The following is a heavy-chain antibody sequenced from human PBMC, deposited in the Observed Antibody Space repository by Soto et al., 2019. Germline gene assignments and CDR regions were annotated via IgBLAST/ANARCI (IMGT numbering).Heavy chain of an antibody. J-gene: IGHJ3*02. CDR2: ISHDGSYK. CDR1: GFSFTTYV. Sequence: GGSLRLSCAASGFSFTTYVMHWVRQAPGKGLEWVAVISHDGSYKYYGDAVKGRFTISRDTSMNAVYLEMNSLRPEDTAVYYCAKGLLAIVGTTLPRDAFNIWGQGTMVTVSS. V-gene: IGHV3-30*18. CDR3: AKGLLAIVGTTLPRDAFNI. D-gene: IGHD1-26*01.